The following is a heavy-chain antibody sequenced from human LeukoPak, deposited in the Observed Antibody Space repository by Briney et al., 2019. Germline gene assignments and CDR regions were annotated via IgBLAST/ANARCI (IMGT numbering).Heavy chain of an antibody. Sequence: SETLSLTCTVSGGSISSSSYYWGWIRQPPGKGLEWIGSIYYSGGTYYNPSLKSRVTISVDTSKNQFSLKLSSVTAADTAVYYCARGGDCSSTSCYLYYYYYYMDVWGKGTTVTVSS. CDR3: ARGGDCSSTSCYLYYYYYYMDV. CDR1: GGSISSSSYY. D-gene: IGHD2-2*01. CDR2: IYYSGGT. V-gene: IGHV4-39*07. J-gene: IGHJ6*03.